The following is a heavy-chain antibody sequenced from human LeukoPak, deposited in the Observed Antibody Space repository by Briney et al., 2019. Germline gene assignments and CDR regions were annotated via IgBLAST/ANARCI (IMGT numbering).Heavy chain of an antibody. CDR1: GFTFSSYG. CDR3: AREDIAVAGTYFDP. CDR2: ISYDGSNK. D-gene: IGHD6-19*01. V-gene: IGHV3-30*19. Sequence: GGSLRLSCAASGFTFSSYGMHWVRQAPGKGLEWVAVISYDGSNKYYADSVKGRFTISRDNSKNTLYLQMNSLRAEDTAVYYCAREDIAVAGTYFDPWGQGTLVTVSS. J-gene: IGHJ5*02.